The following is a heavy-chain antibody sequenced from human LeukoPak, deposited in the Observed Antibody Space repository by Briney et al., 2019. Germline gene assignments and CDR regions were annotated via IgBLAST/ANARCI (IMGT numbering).Heavy chain of an antibody. D-gene: IGHD3-10*01. CDR2: IYYSGST. V-gene: IGHV4-59*01. J-gene: IGHJ6*03. CDR3: AKRGYMDV. Sequence: PSGTLSLTCAVSGGSISTYYWSWIRQPPGKGLEWIGYIYYSGSTNYNPSLKSRVTISVDTSKNQFSLNLSSVTAADTAVYYCAKRGYMDVWGKGTTVTISS. CDR1: GGSISTYY.